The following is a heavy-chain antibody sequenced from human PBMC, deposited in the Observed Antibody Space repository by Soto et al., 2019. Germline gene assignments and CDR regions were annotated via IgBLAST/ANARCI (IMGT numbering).Heavy chain of an antibody. CDR3: ARDKRPFGGTTPPAWFDP. J-gene: IGHJ5*02. CDR1: GFTFSSYG. Sequence: GGSLRLSCAASGFTFSSYGMHWVRQAPGKGLEWVAVIWYDGSNKYYADSVKGRFTISRDNSKNTLYLQMNSLRAEDTAVYYCARDKRPFGGTTPPAWFDPWGQGTLVTVSS. D-gene: IGHD3-16*01. V-gene: IGHV3-33*01. CDR2: IWYDGSNK.